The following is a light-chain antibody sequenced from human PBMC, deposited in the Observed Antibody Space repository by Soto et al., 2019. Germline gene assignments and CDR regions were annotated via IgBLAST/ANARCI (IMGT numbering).Light chain of an antibody. CDR3: QQYGSSGT. V-gene: IGKV3-20*01. Sequence: VVLTQSPATLSLSPGERATLYCRASQSVSNNYLAWYQQKPGQAPRLLIYGASNRATGIPDRFSGSGSGTDFTLTISRLEPEDFAVYYCQQYGSSGTFGQGTKVDI. J-gene: IGKJ1*01. CDR1: QSVSNNY. CDR2: GAS.